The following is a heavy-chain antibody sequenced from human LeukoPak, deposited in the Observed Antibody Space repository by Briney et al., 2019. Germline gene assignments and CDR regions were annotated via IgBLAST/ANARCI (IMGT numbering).Heavy chain of an antibody. CDR3: AREYHYYDTRGYYYFDY. V-gene: IGHV4-30-2*02. CDR1: GDSISSGGYS. CDR2: MYQSGGT. Sequence: SQTLSLTCAVSGDSISSGGYSWSWIRQPPGKGLEWIGYMYQSGGTYYNPSLKSRVTMSLDTSRNQFSLKLSSVTAADTAVYYCAREYHYYDTRGYYYFDYWGQGTLVTVSS. J-gene: IGHJ4*02. D-gene: IGHD3-22*01.